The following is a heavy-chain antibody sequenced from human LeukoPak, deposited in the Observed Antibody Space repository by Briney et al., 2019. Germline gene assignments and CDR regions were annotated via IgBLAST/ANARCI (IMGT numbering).Heavy chain of an antibody. J-gene: IGHJ4*02. CDR1: GFAFSTYT. CDR2: ISHDDTHK. Sequence: QPGGSLRLSCAASGFAFSTYTMHWVRQAPGKGPEWVSVISHDDTHKYYADAVAGRFTISRDNSKNMLYLQMDSVRADDSAIYYCAVDLAHGVPDYFDHWGQGTLVTVSS. V-gene: IGHV3-30*04. CDR3: AVDLAHGVPDYFDH. D-gene: IGHD2-8*01.